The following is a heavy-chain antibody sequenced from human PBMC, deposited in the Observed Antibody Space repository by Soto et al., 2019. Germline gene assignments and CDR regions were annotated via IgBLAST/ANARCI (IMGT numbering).Heavy chain of an antibody. D-gene: IGHD3-22*01. CDR1: GGSIRSGDYY. V-gene: IGHV4-30-4*01. CDR3: ARDVITMISNWFDP. J-gene: IGHJ5*02. CDR2: IYYSGST. Sequence: PSETLSLTCTVSGGSIRSGDYYWSWIRQPPGKGLEWIGYIYYSGSTYYNPSLKSRVTISVDTSKNQFSLKLSSVTAADTAVYYCARDVITMISNWFDPWGQGTLVTVSS.